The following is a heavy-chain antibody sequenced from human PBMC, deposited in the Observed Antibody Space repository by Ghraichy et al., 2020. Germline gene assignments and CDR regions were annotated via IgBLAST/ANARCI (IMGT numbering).Heavy chain of an antibody. CDR3: ARTDTGHYDFWRRNYYYYGMDV. J-gene: IGHJ6*02. CDR2: IYYSGST. CDR1: GGSISSYY. V-gene: IGHV4-59*01. Sequence: SETLSLTCTVSGGSISSYYWSWIRQPPGKGLEWIGYIYYSGSTNYNPSLKSRVTISVDTSKNQFSLKLSSVTAADTAVYYCARTDTGHYDFWRRNYYYYGMDVWGQGTTVTVSS. D-gene: IGHD3-3*01.